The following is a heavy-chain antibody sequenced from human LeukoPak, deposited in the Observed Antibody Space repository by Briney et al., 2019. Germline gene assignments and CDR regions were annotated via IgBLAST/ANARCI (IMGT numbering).Heavy chain of an antibody. Sequence: GASVKVSCKASGYTFTSYDINWVRQATGQGLEWMGWMNPNSGNTGYAQKFQGRVTMTRNTSISTAYMELSSLRSEDTAVYYCATIRLDTPGSGYAGLFSYYFDYWGQGTLVTVSS. CDR2: MNPNSGNT. V-gene: IGHV1-8*01. J-gene: IGHJ4*02. D-gene: IGHD3-22*01. CDR3: ATIRLDTPGSGYAGLFSYYFDY. CDR1: GYTFTSYD.